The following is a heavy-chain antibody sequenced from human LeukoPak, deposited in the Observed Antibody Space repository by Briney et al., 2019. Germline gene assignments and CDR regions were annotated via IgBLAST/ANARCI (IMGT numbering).Heavy chain of an antibody. CDR1: GYTFTSYY. Sequence: ASVKVSCKASGYTFTSYYMHWVRQAPGQGLEWMGIINPSGGSTSYAQKFQGRVTMTRDMSTSTVYMELSSLRSEDTAVYYCARVPAKSHVWGSSDLYYFDYWGQGTLVTVSS. V-gene: IGHV1-46*01. J-gene: IGHJ4*02. CDR3: ARVPAKSHVWGSSDLYYFDY. CDR2: INPSGGST. D-gene: IGHD3-16*01.